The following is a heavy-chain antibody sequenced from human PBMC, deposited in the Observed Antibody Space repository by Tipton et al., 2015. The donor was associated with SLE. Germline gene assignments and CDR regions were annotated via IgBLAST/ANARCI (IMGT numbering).Heavy chain of an antibody. Sequence: TLSLTCTVSGGSISSSSYYWGWIRQPPGKGLEWIGSIYYSGSTYYNPSLKSRVTISVDTSKNQFSLKLSSVTAADTAVYYCARDGYYDFWSGKGGFDIWGQGTMVAVPS. CDR3: ARDGYYDFWSGKGGFDI. D-gene: IGHD3-3*01. CDR2: IYYSGST. J-gene: IGHJ3*02. V-gene: IGHV4-39*07. CDR1: GGSISSSSYY.